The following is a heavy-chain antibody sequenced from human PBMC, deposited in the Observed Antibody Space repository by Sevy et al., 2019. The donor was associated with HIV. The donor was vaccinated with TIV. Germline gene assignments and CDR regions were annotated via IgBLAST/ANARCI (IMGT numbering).Heavy chain of an antibody. CDR1: GFTFGDYA. CDR3: TRGLTTVGTLGYIQH. Sequence: GGSLRLSCTASGFTFGDYAMSWFRQAPGKGLEWVGFIRSKAYGGITEYAASVKGRFTISRDDSKSIAYLQMNSLKTEDTAVYYCTRGLTTVGTLGYIQHWGQGTLVTVSS. CDR2: IRSKAYGGIT. V-gene: IGHV3-49*03. D-gene: IGHD4-17*01. J-gene: IGHJ1*01.